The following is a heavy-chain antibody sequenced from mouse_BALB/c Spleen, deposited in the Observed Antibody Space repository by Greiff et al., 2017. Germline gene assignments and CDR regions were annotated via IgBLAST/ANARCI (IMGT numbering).Heavy chain of an antibody. CDR3: ARVLLRLREFAY. Sequence: DVQLVESGGGLVKPGGSLKLSCAASGFTFSSYAMSWVRQTPEKRLEWVASISSGGSTYYPDSVKGRFTISRDNARNILYLQMSSLRSEDTAMYYCARVLLRLREFAYWGQGTLVTVSA. CDR1: GFTFSSYA. J-gene: IGHJ3*01. V-gene: IGHV5-6-5*01. CDR2: ISSGGST. D-gene: IGHD1-2*01.